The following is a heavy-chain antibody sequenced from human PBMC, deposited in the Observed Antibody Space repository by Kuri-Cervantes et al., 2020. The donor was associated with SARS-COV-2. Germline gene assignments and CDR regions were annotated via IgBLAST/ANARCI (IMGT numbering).Heavy chain of an antibody. Sequence: GGSLRLPCAASGFTFSSYSMNWVRQAPGKGLEWVSYISSSSSTIYYADSVKDRFTISRDNAKNSLYLQMNGLRAEDTAVYYCARVEGISLDYWGKGTLVTVSS. CDR3: ARVEGISLDY. CDR1: GFTFSSYS. V-gene: IGHV3-48*01. J-gene: IGHJ4*02. D-gene: IGHD3-3*01. CDR2: ISSSSSTI.